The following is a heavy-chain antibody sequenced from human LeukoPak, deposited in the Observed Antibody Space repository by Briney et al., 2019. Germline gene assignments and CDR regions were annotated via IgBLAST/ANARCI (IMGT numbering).Heavy chain of an antibody. D-gene: IGHD4-23*01. J-gene: IGHJ4*02. CDR2: INHSGST. CDR3: ARGSVLRWNNLDY. V-gene: IGHV4-34*01. Sequence: SETLSLTCAVYGGSFSGYYWSWIRQPPVKELEWIGEINHSGSTNYNPSLKSRVTISVDTSKNQFSLKLSSVTAADTAVYYCARGSVLRWNNLDYWGQGTLVTVSS. CDR1: GGSFSGYY.